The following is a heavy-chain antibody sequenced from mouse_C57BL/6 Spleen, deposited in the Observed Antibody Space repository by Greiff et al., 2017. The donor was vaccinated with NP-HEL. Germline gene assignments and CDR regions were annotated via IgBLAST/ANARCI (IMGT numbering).Heavy chain of an antibody. Sequence: QVQLQQSGPGLVQPSQSLSITCTVSGFSLTSYGVHWVRQSPGKGLEWLGVIWSGGSTDYNAAFISRLSSSKDNSKSQVFFKMNSLQADDTAIYYCARMTMVMYYFDYWGQGTTLTVSS. CDR1: GFSLTSYG. CDR2: IWSGGST. J-gene: IGHJ2*01. V-gene: IGHV2-2*01. D-gene: IGHD2-2*01. CDR3: ARMTMVMYYFDY.